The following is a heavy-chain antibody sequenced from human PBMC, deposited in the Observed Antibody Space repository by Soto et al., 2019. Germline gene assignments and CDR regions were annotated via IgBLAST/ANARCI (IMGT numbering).Heavy chain of an antibody. CDR1: GFNFSDHY. J-gene: IGHJ4*02. D-gene: IGHD3-22*01. CDR3: VRATYFSDSSGYTRCFDS. CDR2: SRDKAQGYST. V-gene: IGHV3-72*01. Sequence: GSLRTFCAGPGFNFSDHYIWLVRQAPGKGLGGVGRSRDKAQGYSTAYAASVKGRLTTSRDESKKSVYLQMNSLKTEDTAVYYCVRATYFSDSSGYTRCFDSWGQGTLVTVSS.